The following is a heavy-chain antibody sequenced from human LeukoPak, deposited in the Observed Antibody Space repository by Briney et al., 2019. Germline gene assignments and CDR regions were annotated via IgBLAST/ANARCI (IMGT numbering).Heavy chain of an antibody. Sequence: GGSLRLSCAASGFTFSSYSMNWVRQAPGKGLEWVSSTSSSSYIYYADSVKGRFTISRDNAKNSLYLQMNSLRAEDTAVYYCASHAAAGTFWGQGTLVTVSS. CDR1: GFTFSSYS. CDR2: TSSSSYI. D-gene: IGHD6-13*01. V-gene: IGHV3-21*01. CDR3: ASHAAAGTF. J-gene: IGHJ4*02.